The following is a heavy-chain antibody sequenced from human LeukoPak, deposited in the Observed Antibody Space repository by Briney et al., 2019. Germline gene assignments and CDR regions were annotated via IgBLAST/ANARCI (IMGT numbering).Heavy chain of an antibody. J-gene: IGHJ4*02. CDR2: IRYDGSNK. D-gene: IGHD3-10*01. CDR1: GFTFSSYG. V-gene: IGHV3-30*02. Sequence: TGGSLRLSCAASGFTFSSYGMRWVRQAPGKGLEWVAFIRYDGSNKYYADSVKGRFTISRDNSKNTLYLQMNSLRAEDTAVYYCARDVAHYYGSGSYFGGGQGTLVTVSS. CDR3: ARDVAHYYGSGSYFG.